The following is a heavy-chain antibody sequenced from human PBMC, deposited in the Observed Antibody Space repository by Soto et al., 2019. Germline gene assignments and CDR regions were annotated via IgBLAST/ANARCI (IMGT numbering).Heavy chain of an antibody. CDR3: ATAPRYYSGYEYYYYYGMDV. Sequence: ASVKVSCKVSGYTLTELSMHWVRQAPGKGLEWMGGFDPEDGETIYAQKFQGRVTMTEDTSTDTAYMELSSLRSEDTAVYYCATAPRYYSGYEYYYYYGMDVWGQGTTVTVSS. D-gene: IGHD5-12*01. CDR2: FDPEDGET. V-gene: IGHV1-24*01. J-gene: IGHJ6*02. CDR1: GYTLTELS.